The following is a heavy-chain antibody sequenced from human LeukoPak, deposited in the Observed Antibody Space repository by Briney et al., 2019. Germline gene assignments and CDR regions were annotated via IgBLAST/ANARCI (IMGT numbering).Heavy chain of an antibody. D-gene: IGHD3-3*01. CDR1: GFTFSSYG. J-gene: IGHJ4*02. CDR2: IRYDGSNK. CDR3: ARERQNKDFWSGGDY. Sequence: PGGFLRLSCAASGFTFSSYGMHWVRQAPGKGLEWVAFIRYDGSNKYYADSVKGRFTISRDNSKNTLYLQMNTLRPEDTAVYYCARERQNKDFWSGGDYWGQGALVTVSS. V-gene: IGHV3-30*02.